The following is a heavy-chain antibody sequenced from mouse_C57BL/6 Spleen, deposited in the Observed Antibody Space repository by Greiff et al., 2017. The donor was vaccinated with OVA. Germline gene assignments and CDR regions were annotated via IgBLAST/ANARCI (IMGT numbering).Heavy chain of an antibody. V-gene: IGHV5-9*01. Sequence: EVMLVESGGGLVKPGGSLKLSCAASGFTFSSYTMSWVRQTPEKRLEWVATISGGGGNTYYPDSVKGRFTISRDNAKNTLYLQMSRLRSEDTALYYCARHVGSLSSSWFAYWGQGTLVTVSA. CDR3: ARHVGSLSSSWFAY. CDR2: ISGGGGNT. J-gene: IGHJ3*01. CDR1: GFTFSSYT.